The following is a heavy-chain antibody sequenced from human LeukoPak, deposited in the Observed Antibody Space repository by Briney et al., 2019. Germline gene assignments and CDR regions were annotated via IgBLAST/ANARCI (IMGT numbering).Heavy chain of an antibody. V-gene: IGHV4-59*12. CDR2: IYHSGST. J-gene: IGHJ5*02. D-gene: IGHD3-22*01. CDR1: GGSISSYY. Sequence: PSETLSLTCTVSGGSISSYYWSWIRQPPGKGLEWIGEIYHSGSTNYNPSLKSRVTISVDKSKNQFSLKLSSVTAADTAVYYCARDVTYYYDSSGYYQGLFDPWGQGTLVTVSS. CDR3: ARDVTYYYDSSGYYQGLFDP.